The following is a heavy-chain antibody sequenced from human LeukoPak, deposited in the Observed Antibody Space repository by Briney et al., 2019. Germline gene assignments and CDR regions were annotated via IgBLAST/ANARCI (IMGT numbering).Heavy chain of an antibody. CDR1: GFSFSTYA. J-gene: IGHJ1*01. V-gene: IGHV3-23*01. Sequence: GGSLRLSCAASGFSFSTYAMNWVRQAPGKWLEWVSAISGSDDSTYYAESVKGRFTISRDNSKNTLLLQMNGLRVEDTAVYYCAKFACTSTSCYNNFWGQGTLVTVSS. CDR3: AKFACTSTSCYNNF. D-gene: IGHD2-2*02. CDR2: ISGSDDST.